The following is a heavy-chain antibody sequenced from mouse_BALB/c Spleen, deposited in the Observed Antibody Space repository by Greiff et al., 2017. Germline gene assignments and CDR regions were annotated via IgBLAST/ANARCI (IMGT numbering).Heavy chain of an antibody. CDR1: GDSITSGY. Sequence: EVQLQESGPSLVKPSQTLSLTCSVTGDSITSGYWNWIRKFPGNKLEYMGYISYSGSTYYNPSLKSRISITRDTSKNQYYLQLNSVTTEDTATYYCARGGLRREGFDYWGQGTTLTVSS. J-gene: IGHJ2*01. CDR2: ISYSGST. CDR3: ARGGLRREGFDY. D-gene: IGHD2-4*01. V-gene: IGHV3-8*02.